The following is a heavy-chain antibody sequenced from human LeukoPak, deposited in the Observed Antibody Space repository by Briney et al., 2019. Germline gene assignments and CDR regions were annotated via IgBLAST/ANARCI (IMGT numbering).Heavy chain of an antibody. V-gene: IGHV4-4*07. CDR2: FYSGGSA. Sequence: SETLSLTCTVSGGSISSYYWSWIRQPAGKGLEWIGRFYSGGSADYNPSLKSRVTMSVDTSKNQFSLKLSSVTAADTAVYYCARVYSGYDLPGSLANYYFDYWGQGTLVAVSS. J-gene: IGHJ4*02. CDR3: ARVYSGYDLPGSLANYYFDY. D-gene: IGHD5-12*01. CDR1: GGSISSYY.